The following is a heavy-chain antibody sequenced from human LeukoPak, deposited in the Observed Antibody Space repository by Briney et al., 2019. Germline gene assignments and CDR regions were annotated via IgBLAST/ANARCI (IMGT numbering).Heavy chain of an antibody. V-gene: IGHV4-39*01. CDR3: ARHCPPYDILRWFDP. Sequence: PSETLPLTCTVTGGSISSSSYYWGWIRQPPGKGLVWIGSIYYSGSTYYNPSLKSRVTISVDTSKNQFSLKLSSVTAADTAVYYCARHCPPYDILRWFDPWGQGTLVTVSS. CDR1: GGSISSSSYY. J-gene: IGHJ5*02. D-gene: IGHD3-9*01. CDR2: IYYSGST.